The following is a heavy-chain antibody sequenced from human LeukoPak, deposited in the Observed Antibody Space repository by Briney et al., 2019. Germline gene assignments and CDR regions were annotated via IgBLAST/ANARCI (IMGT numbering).Heavy chain of an antibody. CDR1: GGSISSFY. CDR3: ARRGSGWYFDY. Sequence: SETLSLTCTVSGGSISSFYWSWIRQPPGKALEWIGYIYASGSTNYNPSLKSRITISVDTSRNQFSLKLSSVTAADTAVYYCARRGSGWYFDYWGQGALVTVSS. J-gene: IGHJ4*02. V-gene: IGHV4-4*09. CDR2: IYASGST. D-gene: IGHD6-19*01.